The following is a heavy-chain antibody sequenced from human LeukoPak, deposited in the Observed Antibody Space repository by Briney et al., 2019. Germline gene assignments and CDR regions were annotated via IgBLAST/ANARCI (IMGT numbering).Heavy chain of an antibody. J-gene: IGHJ5*02. V-gene: IGHV5-51*01. CDR3: ARLQYGSGANLNWFDP. CDR1: GYSFTSYW. Sequence: GESLKISCKGSGYSFTSYWIGWVRQMPGKGLEWMGIIYPGDSDTRYSPSFQGQVTISADKSISTAYLQWSSLKASDTAMYYCARLQYGSGANLNWFDPWGQGTLVTVSS. D-gene: IGHD3-10*01. CDR2: IYPGDSDT.